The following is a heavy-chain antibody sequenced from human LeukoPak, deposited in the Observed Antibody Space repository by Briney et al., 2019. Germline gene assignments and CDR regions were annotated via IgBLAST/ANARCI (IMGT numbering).Heavy chain of an antibody. V-gene: IGHV3-23*01. CDR3: ARGDGMDV. CDR1: GFTFSNYA. J-gene: IGHJ6*02. Sequence: GGSLRLSCAASGFTFSNYAMSWVRQAPGKGLEWVSAISGSGDSTYYADSAKGRFTISRDNAKNSLYLQMNSLRAEDTAVYYCARGDGMDVWGQGTTVTVSS. CDR2: ISGSGDST.